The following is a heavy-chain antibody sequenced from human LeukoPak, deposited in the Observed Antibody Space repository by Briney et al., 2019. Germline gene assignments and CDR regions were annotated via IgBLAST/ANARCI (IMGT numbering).Heavy chain of an antibody. V-gene: IGHV3-48*04. J-gene: IGHJ3*02. CDR2: ISSSGSTI. D-gene: IGHD7-27*01. CDR3: AATNWGYAFDI. Sequence: PGGSLRLSCAASGFTFSSYSMNWVRQAPGKGLEWVSYISSSGSTIYYADSVKGRFTISRDNAKNSLYLQMNSLRAEDTAVYYCAATNWGYAFDIWGQGTMVTVSS. CDR1: GFTFSSYS.